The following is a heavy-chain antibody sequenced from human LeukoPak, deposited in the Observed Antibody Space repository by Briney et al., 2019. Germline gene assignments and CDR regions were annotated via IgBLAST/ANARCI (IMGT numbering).Heavy chain of an antibody. V-gene: IGHV4-34*01. J-gene: IGHJ5*02. Sequence: SETLSLTCALYGGSLSGYYWRWLRHPPGEGLECIGEINHRGSTTYNPSLKARVPISVDPSKNQFSLKLSSVTAADTAVYYCARGFGRWRGTYNWFDLWGQGTLVPVSS. CDR3: ARGFGRWRGTYNWFDL. CDR1: GGSLSGYY. CDR2: INHRGST. D-gene: IGHD3-10*01.